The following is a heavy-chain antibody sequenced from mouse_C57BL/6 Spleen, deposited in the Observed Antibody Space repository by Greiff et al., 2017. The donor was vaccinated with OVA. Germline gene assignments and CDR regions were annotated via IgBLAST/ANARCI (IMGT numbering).Heavy chain of an antibody. V-gene: IGHV1-52*01. Sequence: QVQLQQPGAELVRPGSSVKLSCKASGYTFTSYWMHWVKQRPIQGLEWIGNIDPSDSETHYNQKFKDKATLTVDKSSSTAYMQLSSLTSEDSAVYYGARSYYYGNYVDYAMDYWGQGTSVTVSS. J-gene: IGHJ4*01. CDR3: ARSYYYGNYVDYAMDY. CDR2: IDPSDSET. CDR1: GYTFTSYW. D-gene: IGHD2-1*01.